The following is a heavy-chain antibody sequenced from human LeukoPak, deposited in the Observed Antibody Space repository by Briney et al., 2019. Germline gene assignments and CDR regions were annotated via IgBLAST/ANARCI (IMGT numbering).Heavy chain of an antibody. CDR3: ARVGLMRATATPTPVGAFDI. CDR1: GFTFSSYS. D-gene: IGHD3-16*01. Sequence: PGGSLRLSCAASGFTFSSYSMNWVRQAPGKGLEWVSSISSSSSYIYYADSVKGRFTISRDNAKNSLYLQMNSLRAEDTAVYYCARVGLMRATATPTPVGAFDIWGQGTMVTVSS. J-gene: IGHJ3*02. CDR2: ISSSSSYI. V-gene: IGHV3-21*01.